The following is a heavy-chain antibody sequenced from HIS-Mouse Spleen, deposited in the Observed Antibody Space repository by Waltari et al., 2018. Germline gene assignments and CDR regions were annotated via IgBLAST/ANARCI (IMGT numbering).Heavy chain of an antibody. CDR2: IYYSGST. J-gene: IGHJ2*01. V-gene: IGHV4-39*07. Sequence: QLQLQESGPGLVTPSETLSLTCTVPVGSISSRSYYWGWIRPPPGKGLEWIGSIYYSGSTYYNPSLKSRVTISVDTSKNQFSLKLSSVTAADTAVYYCAREIPYSSSWYDWYFDLWGRGTLVTVSS. CDR3: AREIPYSSSWYDWYFDL. CDR1: VGSISSRSYY. D-gene: IGHD6-13*01.